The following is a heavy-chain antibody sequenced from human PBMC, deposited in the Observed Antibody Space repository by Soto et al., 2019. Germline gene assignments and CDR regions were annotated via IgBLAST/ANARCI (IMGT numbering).Heavy chain of an antibody. CDR2: IYYSGST. V-gene: IGHV4-30-4*01. Sequence: QVQLQESGPGLVKPSQTLSLTCTVSGGSISSGDYYCSWIRQPPGKGLEWIGYIYYSGSTYYNPSLKSRLTISVDTSKNQFSLKLSSVTAADTAVYYCASSRYGYTFYDYWGQGTLVTVSS. CDR3: ASSRYGYTFYDY. D-gene: IGHD5-18*01. CDR1: GGSISSGDYY. J-gene: IGHJ4*02.